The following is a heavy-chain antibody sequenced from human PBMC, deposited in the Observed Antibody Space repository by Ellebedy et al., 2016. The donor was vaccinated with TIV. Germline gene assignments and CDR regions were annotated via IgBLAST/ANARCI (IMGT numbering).Heavy chain of an antibody. D-gene: IGHD3-16*01. Sequence: MPGGSLRLSCAVYGESLSGYYWNWIRQPPGKGLEWIGEIDHTGNTNYNPSLKSRVTISVDTSKNQFSLNLTSVTAADTAVFFCASRFHWGQGTLVTVSS. CDR2: IDHTGNT. CDR3: ASRFH. V-gene: IGHV4-34*01. CDR1: GESLSGYY. J-gene: IGHJ4*02.